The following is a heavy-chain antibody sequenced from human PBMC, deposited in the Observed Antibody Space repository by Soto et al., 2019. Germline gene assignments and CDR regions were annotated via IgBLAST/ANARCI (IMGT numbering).Heavy chain of an antibody. CDR2: FDPEDGET. CDR3: ATTSYTAMVLYNWFDP. V-gene: IGHV1-24*01. CDR1: GYTLTELS. D-gene: IGHD5-18*01. J-gene: IGHJ5*02. Sequence: ASVKVSCKVSGYTLTELSMHWVRQAPGKGLEWMGGFDPEDGETIYAQKFQGRVTMTEDTSTDTAYMELSSLRSEDTAVYYCATTSYTAMVLYNWFDPWGQGTLVTVSS.